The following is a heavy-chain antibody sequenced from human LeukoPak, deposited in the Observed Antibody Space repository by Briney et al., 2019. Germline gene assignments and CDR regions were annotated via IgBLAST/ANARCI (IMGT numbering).Heavy chain of an antibody. CDR3: ARGVDNWNYDWFDP. D-gene: IGHD1-7*01. J-gene: IGHJ5*02. Sequence: ASVKVSCKASGCTSTSYAISWVRQAPGQGLEWMGRIIPILGIANYAQKFQGRVTITADKSTSTAYMELSSLRSEDTAVYYCARGVDNWNYDWFDPWGQGTLVTVSS. CDR2: IIPILGIA. V-gene: IGHV1-69*04. CDR1: GCTSTSYA.